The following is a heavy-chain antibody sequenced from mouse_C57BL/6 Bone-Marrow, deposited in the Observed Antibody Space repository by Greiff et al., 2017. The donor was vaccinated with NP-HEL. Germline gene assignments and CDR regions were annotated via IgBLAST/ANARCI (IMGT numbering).Heavy chain of an antibody. D-gene: IGHD1-1*01. CDR2: ISDGGSYT. J-gene: IGHJ3*01. Sequence: EVHLVESGGGLVKPGGSLKLSCAASGFTFSSYAMSWVRQTPEKRLEWVATISDGGSYTYYPDTVKGRFTISRDNAKNNLYLQMSHLKSEDTAMYYCARVYYGSLAYWGQGTLVTVSA. CDR3: ARVYYGSLAY. CDR1: GFTFSSYA. V-gene: IGHV5-4*01.